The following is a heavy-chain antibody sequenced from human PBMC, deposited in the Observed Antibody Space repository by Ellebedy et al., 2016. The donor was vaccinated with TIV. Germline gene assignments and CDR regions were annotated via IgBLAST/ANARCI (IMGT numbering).Heavy chain of an antibody. CDR3: ARVRKQQLVPPLIGAFDI. CDR1: GGSFSGYY. CDR2: IYYSGST. D-gene: IGHD6-13*01. J-gene: IGHJ3*02. Sequence: SETLSLTXAVYGGSFSGYYWSWIRQPPGKGLEWIGYIYYSGSTNYNPSLKSRVTISVDTSKNQFSLKLSSVTAADTAVYYCARVRKQQLVPPLIGAFDIWGQGTMVTVSS. V-gene: IGHV4-59*13.